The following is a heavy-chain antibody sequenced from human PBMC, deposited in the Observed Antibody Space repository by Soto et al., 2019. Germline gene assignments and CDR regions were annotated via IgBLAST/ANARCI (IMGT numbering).Heavy chain of an antibody. CDR2: IKSKTDGGTT. V-gene: IGHV3-15*01. J-gene: IGHJ4*02. CDR3: TTDTDYYDSSGYYRRTDY. Sequence: GSLRLSCAASGFTFSNAWMSWVRQAPGKGLEWVGRIKSKTDGGTTDYAAPVKGRFTISRDDSKNTLYLQMNSLKTEDTAVYYCTTDTDYYDSSGYYRRTDYWGQGTLVTVSS. CDR1: GFTFSNAW. D-gene: IGHD3-22*01.